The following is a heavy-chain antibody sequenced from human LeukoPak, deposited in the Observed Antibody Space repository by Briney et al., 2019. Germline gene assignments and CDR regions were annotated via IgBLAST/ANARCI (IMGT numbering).Heavy chain of an antibody. CDR1: GGTFSSYA. J-gene: IGHJ4*02. Sequence: GASVKVSCKASGGTFSSYAISWVRQAPGQGLEWMGRIIPILGIANYAQKFQGRVTITADKSTSTAYMELSSLRSEDTAVYYCARGDRSAELYYDSSGYYHDPFDYWGQGTLVTVSS. CDR3: ARGDRSAELYYDSSGYYHDPFDY. CDR2: IIPILGIA. D-gene: IGHD3-22*01. V-gene: IGHV1-69*04.